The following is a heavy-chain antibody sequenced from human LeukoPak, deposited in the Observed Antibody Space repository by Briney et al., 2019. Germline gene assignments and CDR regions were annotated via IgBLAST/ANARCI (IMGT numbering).Heavy chain of an antibody. CDR3: GKEGGSGWYFFDY. V-gene: IGHV3-23*01. J-gene: IGHJ4*02. D-gene: IGHD6-19*01. CDR1: GFAFSSYA. Sequence: GGSLRLSCAASGFAFSSYAMSWVRQAPGKGLEWVSAISGGGGSTYYADSVKGRFTISRDKSKNTLYLQMISLRAEDTAVYYCGKEGGSGWYFFDYWGQGTLVTVSS. CDR2: ISGGGGST.